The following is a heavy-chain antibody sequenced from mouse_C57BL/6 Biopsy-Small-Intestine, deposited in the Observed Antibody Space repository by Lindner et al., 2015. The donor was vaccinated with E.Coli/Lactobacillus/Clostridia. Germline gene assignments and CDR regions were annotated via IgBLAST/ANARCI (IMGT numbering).Heavy chain of an antibody. CDR3: ARELGRAWFAY. V-gene: IGHV14-2*01. CDR2: IDPEDGVT. Sequence: VQLEESGGRACEARGLRSSCPAQLLASTFKDYYMHWVKQRTEQGLEWIGRIDPEDGVTKYAPKFQGKATIRADISSNTAYLQLSSLTSEDTAVYYCARELGRAWFAYWGQGTLVTVSA. D-gene: IGHD4-1*01. CDR1: ASTFKDYY. J-gene: IGHJ3*01.